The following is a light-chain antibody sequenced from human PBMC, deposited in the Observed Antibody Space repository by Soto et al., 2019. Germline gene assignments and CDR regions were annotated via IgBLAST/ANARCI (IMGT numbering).Light chain of an antibody. J-gene: IGKJ1*01. V-gene: IGKV1-5*01. CDR3: KQYHSRRT. CDR1: QDINDW. Sequence: DIPMTQSPSTLSASVGDRVTITCRASQDINDWLAWYQQKPGNAPKFLIYDASTLQSGVPSRFSGSGSRTELTLTISSLQTNAIATYYCKQYHSRRTFGQGTKVEIK. CDR2: DAS.